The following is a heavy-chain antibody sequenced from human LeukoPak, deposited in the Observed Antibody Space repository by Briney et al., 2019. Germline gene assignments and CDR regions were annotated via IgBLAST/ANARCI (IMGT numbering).Heavy chain of an antibody. CDR1: GYSFTSYW. Sequence: GESLKISCKGSGYSFTSYWIGWVRQMPGKGLEWMGIIYPGDSDTRYSPSFQGQVTISADKSISTAYLQWSSLKASGTAMYYCARLSRDSSGYYYAFDYWGQGTLVTVSS. CDR2: IYPGDSDT. CDR3: ARLSRDSSGYYYAFDY. J-gene: IGHJ4*02. D-gene: IGHD3-22*01. V-gene: IGHV5-51*01.